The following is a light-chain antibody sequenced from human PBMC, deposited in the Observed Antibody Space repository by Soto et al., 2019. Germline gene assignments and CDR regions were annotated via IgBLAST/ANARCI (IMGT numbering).Light chain of an antibody. CDR2: AAS. CDR1: QSVASNY. Sequence: EIVLTQSPGTLSLSPGERATVSCRASQSVASNYLAWYQHKPGQAPRLLIYAASSRVTGIPDRFSGSGSGTDFTLTISVREPEDFAGYYCQQYGSLPRVFGGGTKVDIK. V-gene: IGKV3-20*01. CDR3: QQYGSLPRV. J-gene: IGKJ4*01.